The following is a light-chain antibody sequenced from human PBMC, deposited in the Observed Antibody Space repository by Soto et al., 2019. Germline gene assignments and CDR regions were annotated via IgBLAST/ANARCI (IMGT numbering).Light chain of an antibody. CDR3: QQYGSSPWT. CDR1: QSASSDF. CDR2: GAS. V-gene: IGKV3-20*01. J-gene: IGKJ1*01. Sequence: EIVLTQSPGTLSLSPGERATLSCRASQSASSDFFAWYQQKPGQPPRLLIYGASTRATGIPDRFSGSGSGTDFTLIISRLESEDIGMYYCQQYGSSPWTFGQGTKVEIK.